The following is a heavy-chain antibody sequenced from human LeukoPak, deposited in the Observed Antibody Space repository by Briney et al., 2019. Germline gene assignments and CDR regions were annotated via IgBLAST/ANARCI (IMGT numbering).Heavy chain of an antibody. D-gene: IGHD1-26*01. CDR2: ISKSGYTI. CDR3: ARDSWSWSFDY. Sequence: GGSLRVSCAASGFTFSQYGMNWVRQAPGMGLEWVSYISKSGYTIHYADSVQGRFTHADAVQGRFTIARDNAKNSLYLQMNGLRAEDTAVYYCARDSWSWSFDYWGQGTLVTVSS. V-gene: IGHV3-48*03. CDR1: GFTFSQYG. J-gene: IGHJ4*02.